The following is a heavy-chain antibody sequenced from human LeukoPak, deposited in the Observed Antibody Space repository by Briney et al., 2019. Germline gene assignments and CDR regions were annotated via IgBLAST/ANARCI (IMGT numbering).Heavy chain of an antibody. J-gene: IGHJ4*02. V-gene: IGHV3-23*01. D-gene: IGHD1-7*01. CDR2: ISGSGGST. CDR3: AKVPRYIWNYYDFDY. Sequence: GGSLRLSCAASGFTFSSYAMSWVRQAPGKGLEWVSAISGSGGSTYYADSVKGRFTISRDNSKNTLYLQMNSLRAEDTAVYYCAKVPRYIWNYYDFDYWGQGTLVTVSS. CDR1: GFTFSSYA.